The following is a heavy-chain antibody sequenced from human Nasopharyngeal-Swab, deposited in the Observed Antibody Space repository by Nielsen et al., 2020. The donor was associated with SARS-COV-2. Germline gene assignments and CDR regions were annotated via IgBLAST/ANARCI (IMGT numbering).Heavy chain of an antibody. CDR1: GGTFSSYA. CDR3: ARDGLERTAFDI. Sequence: SVKVSCKASGGTFSSYAISWVRQAPGQGLEWMGGIIPIFGTANYAQKFQGRVTITADESTSTAYMELSSLRSDDTAVYYCARDGLERTAFDIWGQGTMVTVSS. J-gene: IGHJ3*02. V-gene: IGHV1-69*13. D-gene: IGHD6-6*01. CDR2: IIPIFGTA.